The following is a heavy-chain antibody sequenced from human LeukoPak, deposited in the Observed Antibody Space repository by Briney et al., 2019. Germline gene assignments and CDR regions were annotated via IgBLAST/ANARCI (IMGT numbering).Heavy chain of an antibody. V-gene: IGHV3-21*01. Sequence: GGSLRLSCAASGFTFSSYSMNWVRQAPGKGLEWVSSISSSSSYIYYADSVKGRFTISRDNAKNSLYLQMNSLRAEDTAVYYCARDWEATVSFLDYWGQGTLVTISS. CDR3: ARDWEATVSFLDY. CDR2: ISSSSSYI. CDR1: GFTFSSYS. J-gene: IGHJ4*02. D-gene: IGHD4-17*01.